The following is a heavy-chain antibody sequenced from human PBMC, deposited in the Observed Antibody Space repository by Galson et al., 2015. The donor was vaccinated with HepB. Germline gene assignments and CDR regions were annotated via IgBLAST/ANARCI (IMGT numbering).Heavy chain of an antibody. CDR1: GFTFSSYG. J-gene: IGHJ4*02. Sequence: SLRLSCAASGFTFSSYGMHWVRQAPGKGLEWVAVISYDGSNKYYADSVKGRFTISRDNSKNTLYLQMNSLRAEDTAVYYCQVSALRYFDYWGQGNLVTVSS. CDR3: QVSALRYFDY. D-gene: IGHD6-6*01. CDR2: ISYDGSNK. V-gene: IGHV3-30*03.